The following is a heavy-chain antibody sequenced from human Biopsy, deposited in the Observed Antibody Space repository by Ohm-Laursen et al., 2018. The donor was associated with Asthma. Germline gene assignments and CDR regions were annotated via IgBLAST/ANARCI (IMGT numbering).Heavy chain of an antibody. Sequence: SEPLSLTCLVSGDAMSTSGSYWGWIRQSPGKGLEWIGSIYYSGRTYYNPSLESRVTISADTSKNPFSRKVTSVTAADTAVYYCARAVSSSSYWYFDLWGRGDLVTVSS. V-gene: IGHV4-39*02. D-gene: IGHD6-6*01. CDR3: ARAVSSSSYWYFDL. J-gene: IGHJ2*01. CDR2: IYYSGRT. CDR1: GDAMSTSGSY.